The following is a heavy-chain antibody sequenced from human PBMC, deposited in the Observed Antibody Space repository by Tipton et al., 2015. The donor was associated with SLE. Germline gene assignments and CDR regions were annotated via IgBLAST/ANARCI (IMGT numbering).Heavy chain of an antibody. CDR2: ISTGGGI. D-gene: IGHD5-12*01. Sequence: TLSLTCNVSGVSVTRGTSFWSWIRQPAGKGLEWIGHISTGGGINYRPSLKSRVTMTLDESKNQFSLKLTSVTAADTGVYYCARDRYAGYDPLYNWFDPWGQGTLVTVSS. CDR3: ARDRYAGYDPLYNWFDP. V-gene: IGHV4-61*09. J-gene: IGHJ5*02. CDR1: GVSVTRGTSF.